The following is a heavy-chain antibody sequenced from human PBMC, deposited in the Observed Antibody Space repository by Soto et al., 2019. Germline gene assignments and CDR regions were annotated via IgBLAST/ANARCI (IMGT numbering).Heavy chain of an antibody. J-gene: IGHJ4*02. V-gene: IGHV3-30*18. Sequence: GGSLRLSCAASGFTFGSYGMHWVRQAPGKGLEWVAVISYDGSNKYYADSVKGRFTISRDNSKNTLYLQMNSLRAEDTAVYYCAKDLGGPGSSGWYLMDYWGQGTLVTVSS. CDR1: GFTFGSYG. CDR2: ISYDGSNK. D-gene: IGHD6-19*01. CDR3: AKDLGGPGSSGWYLMDY.